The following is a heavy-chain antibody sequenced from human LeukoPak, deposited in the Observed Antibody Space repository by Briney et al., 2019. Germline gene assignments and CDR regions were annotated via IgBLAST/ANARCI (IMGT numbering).Heavy chain of an antibody. V-gene: IGHV4-61*02. CDR3: ARDRQEGGMRVSSFQY. D-gene: IGHD2-15*01. CDR2: VYGGVSSQRNPSH. Sequence: SETLSLTCSVSGASVSGGDYYWSWIRQPAGKGLEWIGRVYGGVSSQRNPSHQYNPSLMSRLTISADTSRNQFPLSLHSVTAADTAIYYCARDRQEGGMRVSSFQYWGQGTPVTVSS. J-gene: IGHJ4*02. CDR1: GASVSGGDYY.